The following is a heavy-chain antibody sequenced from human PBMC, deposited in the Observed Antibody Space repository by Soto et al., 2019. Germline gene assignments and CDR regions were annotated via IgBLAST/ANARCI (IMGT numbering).Heavy chain of an antibody. Sequence: ASVKVSCKASGYTFTGYYMHWVRQAPGQGLEWMGWINPNSGGTNYAQKFQGWVTMTRDTSISTAYMELSRLRSDDTAVYYCARDGYYDILTGYYDPYYYGMDVWGQGTTVIVSS. D-gene: IGHD3-9*01. CDR3: ARDGYYDILTGYYDPYYYGMDV. J-gene: IGHJ6*02. CDR2: INPNSGGT. V-gene: IGHV1-2*04. CDR1: GYTFTGYY.